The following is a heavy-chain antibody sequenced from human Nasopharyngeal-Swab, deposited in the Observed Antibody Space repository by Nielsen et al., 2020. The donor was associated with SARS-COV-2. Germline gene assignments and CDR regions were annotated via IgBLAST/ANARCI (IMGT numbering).Heavy chain of an antibody. J-gene: IGHJ6*03. CDR2: IIPIFGTA. V-gene: IGHV1-69*13. Sequence: SVKVSCKASGGTFSSYAISWVRQAPGQGLEWMGGIIPIFGTANYAQKFQGRVTITADESTSTAYMELSSLRSEDTAVYYCARGLWGNNRRYYYYMDVWGKGTTVTVSS. D-gene: IGHD3-16*02. CDR1: GGTFSSYA. CDR3: ARGLWGNNRRYYYYMDV.